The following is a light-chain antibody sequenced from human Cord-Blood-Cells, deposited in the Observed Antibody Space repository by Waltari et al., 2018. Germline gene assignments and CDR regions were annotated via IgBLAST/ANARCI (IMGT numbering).Light chain of an antibody. CDR1: SSDVGSYNL. Sequence: QSALTQPASVSGSPGQSITIPCTGPSSDVGSYNLVSWYQQHPGKAPKLMIYEGSKRPSGVSNHFSGSKSGNTASLTISGLQAEDEADYYCCSYAGSSTSVFGGGTKLTVL. CDR3: CSYAGSSTSV. CDR2: EGS. V-gene: IGLV2-23*01. J-gene: IGLJ3*02.